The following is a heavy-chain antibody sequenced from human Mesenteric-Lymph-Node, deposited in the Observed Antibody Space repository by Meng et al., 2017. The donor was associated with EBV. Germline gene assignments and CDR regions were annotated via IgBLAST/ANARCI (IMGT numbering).Heavy chain of an antibody. Sequence: LVHLGAEVKKPGDSVKVSCKASGYTFTVYYVHWVRQAPGQGLEWMGWINPNSGGTNYAQKFQGWVTMTRDTSINTAYMELSRLRSDDTAVYYCARDDYGDLPLDYWGQGTLVTVSS. D-gene: IGHD4-17*01. CDR3: ARDDYGDLPLDY. J-gene: IGHJ4*02. CDR1: GYTFTVYY. V-gene: IGHV1-2*04. CDR2: INPNSGGT.